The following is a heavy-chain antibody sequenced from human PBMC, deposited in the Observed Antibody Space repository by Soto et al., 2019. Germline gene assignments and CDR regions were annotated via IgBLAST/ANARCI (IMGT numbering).Heavy chain of an antibody. CDR2: ISPNSGRA. D-gene: IGHD3-3*01. V-gene: IGHV1-18*04. CDR3: VRQYFDFWTDYPDFDY. Sequence: QVQLVQSGAEMKRPGASVKVSCKASGNTFSKYDVSWVRQAPGQGLEWLGLISPNSGRASYSEKFQGRVTMSTDTPTTTAYLELRSLRSDDTAVYYCVRQYFDFWTDYPDFDYWGQGTLVTVSS. J-gene: IGHJ4*02. CDR1: GNTFSKYD.